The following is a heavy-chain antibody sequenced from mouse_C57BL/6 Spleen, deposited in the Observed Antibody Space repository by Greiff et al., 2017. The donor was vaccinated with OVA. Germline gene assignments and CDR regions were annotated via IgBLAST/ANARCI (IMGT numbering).Heavy chain of an antibody. CDR1: GFNINNTY. D-gene: IGHD1-1*01. Sequence: VQLKQSVAELVRPGASVKLSCTASGFNINNTYMHWVKQRPVQGLEWIGRIDPANGNTKYAPKFQGKATITADTSSNTAYLQLSSLTSEDTAIYYCARGYYCGSTGYFDVRGTGTTVTVSS. CDR2: IDPANGNT. J-gene: IGHJ1*03. V-gene: IGHV14-3*01. CDR3: ARGYYCGSTGYFDV.